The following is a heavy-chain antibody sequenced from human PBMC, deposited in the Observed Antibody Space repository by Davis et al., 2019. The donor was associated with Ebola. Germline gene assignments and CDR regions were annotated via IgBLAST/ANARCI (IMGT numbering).Heavy chain of an antibody. CDR1: GFSFSDYY. J-gene: IGHJ6*02. CDR3: ASGYYGMDV. Sequence: GGSLRLSCAASGFSFSDYYMSWVRQAPGKGLEWVSFISYDGNNQYYTDSVKGRFTISRDNAKNSLYLQINSLRAEDTAVYYCASGYYGMDVWGQGTTVTVSS. CDR2: ISYDGNNQ. V-gene: IGHV3-30-3*01.